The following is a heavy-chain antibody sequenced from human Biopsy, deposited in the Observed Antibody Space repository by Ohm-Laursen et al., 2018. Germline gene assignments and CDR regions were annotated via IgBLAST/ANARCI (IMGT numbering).Heavy chain of an antibody. V-gene: IGHV4-59*01. D-gene: IGHD2/OR15-2a*01. CDR2: IYYSGST. Sequence: TLSLTCTVSGCSISSDYWSCIRQTPGQGREWIGYIYYSGSTNYNSAINRLITITEDTTKNQFSLMLNSVTAADTAVYYWARATNSTGWPYYYFYGMDVWGQGTTVTVSS. CDR1: GCSISSDY. J-gene: IGHJ6*02. CDR3: ARATNSTGWPYYYFYGMDV.